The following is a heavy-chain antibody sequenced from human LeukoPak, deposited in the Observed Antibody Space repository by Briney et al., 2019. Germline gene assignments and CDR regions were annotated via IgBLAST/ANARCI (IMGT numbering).Heavy chain of an antibody. Sequence: SETLSLTCTVPGGSISGYYWSWIRQPAGKELEWIGRIFSSGSTAYNPSLKSRVTISLDTSKNIFSLNLGSVTAADTAFYYCARGTNSWVNGWFDPWGRGTLVTVSS. CDR1: GGSISGYY. V-gene: IGHV4-4*07. D-gene: IGHD6-13*01. CDR2: IFSSGST. CDR3: ARGTNSWVNGWFDP. J-gene: IGHJ5*02.